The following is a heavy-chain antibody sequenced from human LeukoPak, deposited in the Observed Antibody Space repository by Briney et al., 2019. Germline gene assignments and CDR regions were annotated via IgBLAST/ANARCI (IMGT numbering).Heavy chain of an antibody. CDR2: INHSGST. J-gene: IGHJ3*02. D-gene: IGHD3-3*01. CDR3: ARDTYYDFWSGQHDAFDI. Sequence: SETLSLTCAVYGGSFSGYYWSWIRQPPGKGLEWIGEINHSGSTNYNPSLKSPVTISVDTSKNQFSLKLSSVTAADTAVYYCARDTYYDFWSGQHDAFDIWGQGTMVTVSS. CDR1: GGSFSGYY. V-gene: IGHV4-34*01.